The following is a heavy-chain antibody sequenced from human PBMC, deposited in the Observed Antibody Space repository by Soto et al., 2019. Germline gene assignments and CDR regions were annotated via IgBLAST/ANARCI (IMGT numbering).Heavy chain of an antibody. D-gene: IGHD1-26*01. J-gene: IGHJ6*02. V-gene: IGHV1-2*02. Sequence: ASVKVSCKPSGYSFSDYFIQWVREAPGQGLEWVAWIHAKTAATNYAKKFQGRVSLTWDTSSTTAYMELTRPRPDDTAVYSCARIKWGLNYYNGMDVWGQGTTVTVSS. CDR2: IHAKTAAT. CDR3: ARIKWGLNYYNGMDV. CDR1: GYSFSDYF.